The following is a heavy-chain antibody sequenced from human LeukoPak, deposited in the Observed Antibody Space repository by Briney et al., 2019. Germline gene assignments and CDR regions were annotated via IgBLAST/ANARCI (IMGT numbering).Heavy chain of an antibody. Sequence: GGSLRLSCAASGFTFSSYSMSWVRQAPGKGLEWVSAISGSGGSTYYADSVKGRFTISRDNSKNTLYLQMNSLRAEDTAVYYCAKNYYGSGSYLYYFDYWGQGTLVTVSS. V-gene: IGHV3-23*01. CDR1: GFTFSSYS. CDR3: AKNYYGSGSYLYYFDY. D-gene: IGHD3-10*01. J-gene: IGHJ4*02. CDR2: ISGSGGST.